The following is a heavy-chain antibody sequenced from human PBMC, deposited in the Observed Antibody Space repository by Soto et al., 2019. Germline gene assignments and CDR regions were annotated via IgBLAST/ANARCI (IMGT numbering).Heavy chain of an antibody. CDR2: IHHSGTA. CDR3: ARDQGIVAPGGRFEP. V-gene: IGHV4-38-2*02. J-gene: IGHJ5*02. Sequence: SYTPSLGCAACGYSIWVSDNWVSVQQTPGKGLEWIGSIHHSGTARYNPFLKSRVSILVDSSKNQVSLRLKSVSATDTAVYFCARDQGIVAPGGRFEPWGQGRLVTVSS. D-gene: IGHD6-13*01. CDR1: GYSIWVSDN.